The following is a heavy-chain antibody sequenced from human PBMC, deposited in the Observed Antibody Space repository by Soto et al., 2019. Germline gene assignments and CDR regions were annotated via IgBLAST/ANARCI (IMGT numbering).Heavy chain of an antibody. CDR3: ARDNKAHNYYYYGRDV. Sequence: SVKVSCKASGGTFSSYSISWVLHAPGQELEWMGWIIPIFGTANYAQKFQGRVTITADESTSTAYRELSSLRSEDTAVYYCARDNKAHNYYYYGRDVGGQGTTFTVSS. CDR1: GGTFSSYS. CDR2: IIPIFGTA. J-gene: IGHJ6*02. V-gene: IGHV1-69*13.